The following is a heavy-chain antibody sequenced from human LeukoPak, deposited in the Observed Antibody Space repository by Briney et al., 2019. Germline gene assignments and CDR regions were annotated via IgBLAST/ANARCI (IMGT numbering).Heavy chain of an antibody. CDR3: ARLGPTANSYYYYYYMDV. Sequence: GGSLRLSCAASGFTFSSYWMSWVRQAPGKGLEWVANIKQDGSEKYYVDSVKGRFTISRDNAKNSLYLQMNSLRAEDTAVYYCARLGPTANSYYYYYYMDVWGKGTTVTVSS. CDR1: GFTFSSYW. V-gene: IGHV3-7*01. CDR2: IKQDGSEK. J-gene: IGHJ6*03. D-gene: IGHD3-16*01.